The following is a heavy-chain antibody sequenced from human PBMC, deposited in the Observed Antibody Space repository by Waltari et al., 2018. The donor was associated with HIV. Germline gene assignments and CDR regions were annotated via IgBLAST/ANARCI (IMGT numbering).Heavy chain of an antibody. Sequence: VQLVQSGTEVKKPGESLTISCKASGYRVTTYWLAWVRQRPGKGLEWMGIVDPGDSETRYSPAFEGQVTISVDQSIATAYLQLSSLKASDSAVYYCARPGLAYCGGDCYYHFWGQGTLVSVSS. J-gene: IGHJ4*02. CDR3: ARPGLAYCGGDCYYHF. V-gene: IGHV5-51*01. D-gene: IGHD2-21*02. CDR2: VDPGDSET. CDR1: GYRVTTYW.